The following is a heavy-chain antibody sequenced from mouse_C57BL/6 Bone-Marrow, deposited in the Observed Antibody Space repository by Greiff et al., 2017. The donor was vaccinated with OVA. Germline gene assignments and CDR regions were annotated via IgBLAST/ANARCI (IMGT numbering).Heavy chain of an antibody. CDR2: ISNGGGST. D-gene: IGHD1-1*01. J-gene: IGHJ4*01. CDR3: ARQYYGSNAMDY. Sequence: EVKVIESGGGLVQPGGSLKLSCAASGFTFRDYYMYWVRQTPEKRLEWVAYISNGGGSTYYPDTVKGRFTISRDNAKNTLYLQMSRLKSEDTAMYYCARQYYGSNAMDYWGQGTSVTVSS. V-gene: IGHV5-12*01. CDR1: GFTFRDYY.